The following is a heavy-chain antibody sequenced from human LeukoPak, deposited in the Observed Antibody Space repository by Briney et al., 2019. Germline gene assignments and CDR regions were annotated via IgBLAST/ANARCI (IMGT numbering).Heavy chain of an antibody. V-gene: IGHV3-30*02. Sequence: GGSLRLSCAASGFTFSSYGMHWVRQAPGKGLEWVAFIRYDGSNKYYADSVKGRFTISRDSSKNTLYLQMNSLRAEDTAVYYCARDMGYSNNYWGQGTLVTVSS. CDR2: IRYDGSNK. J-gene: IGHJ4*02. CDR3: ARDMGYSNNY. D-gene: IGHD6-13*01. CDR1: GFTFSSYG.